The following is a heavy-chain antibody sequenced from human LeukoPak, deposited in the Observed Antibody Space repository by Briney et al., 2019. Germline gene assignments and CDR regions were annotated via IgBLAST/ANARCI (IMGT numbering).Heavy chain of an antibody. D-gene: IGHD5-18*01. CDR2: IHYSGGT. Sequence: SETLSLTCTVSVGSISSYCWSWIRQPPGKGLEWIGVIHYSGGTNYNPSLKSRVTISVDTSKNQFSLNLSSVTAADTAVYYCAQGYRYGRFDYWGQGTLVTVSS. V-gene: IGHV4-59*03. CDR3: AQGYRYGRFDY. CDR1: VGSISSYC. J-gene: IGHJ4*02.